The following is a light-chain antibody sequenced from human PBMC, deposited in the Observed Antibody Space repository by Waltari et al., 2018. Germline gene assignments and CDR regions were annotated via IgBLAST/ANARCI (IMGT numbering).Light chain of an antibody. J-gene: IGKJ2*03. V-gene: IGKV3-15*01. CDR3: QQYSNWPYS. CDR1: QSVSSS. CDR2: GAS. Sequence: EIVLTQSPASLSLSPGERATLSCRASQSVSSSLAWYQQKPGQAPRLLISGASSRATGIPDRFSGSGSGTDFTLTISSLEPEDFAVYYCQQYSNWPYSFGQGTKAEIK.